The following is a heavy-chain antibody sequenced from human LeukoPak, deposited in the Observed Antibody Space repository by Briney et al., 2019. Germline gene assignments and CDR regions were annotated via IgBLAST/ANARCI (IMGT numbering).Heavy chain of an antibody. J-gene: IGHJ4*02. CDR2: IYYSGST. V-gene: IGHV4-39*07. D-gene: IGHD3-22*01. CDR1: GGSISSSSYY. Sequence: PSETLSLTCTVSGGSISSSSYYWGWIRQPPGKGLEWIGSIYYSGSTYYNPSLKSRVTISVDTSKNQFSLKLSSVTAADTAVYYCARVRRYYDSSGHYDYWGQGTLVTVSS. CDR3: ARVRRYYDSSGHYDY.